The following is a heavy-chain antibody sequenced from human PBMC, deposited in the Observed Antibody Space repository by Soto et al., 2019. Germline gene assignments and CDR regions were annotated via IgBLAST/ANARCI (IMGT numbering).Heavy chain of an antibody. J-gene: IGHJ4*02. Sequence: LSLTCTVSGGSISSSSYYWGWIRQPPGKGLEWIGSIYYSGSTYYNPSLKSRVTISVDTSKNQFSLKLSSVTAADTAVYYCARQAPYYDILTGYPLIDPFDYWGQGTLVTVSS. CDR1: GGSISSSSYY. V-gene: IGHV4-39*01. CDR3: ARQAPYYDILTGYPLIDPFDY. CDR2: IYYSGST. D-gene: IGHD3-9*01.